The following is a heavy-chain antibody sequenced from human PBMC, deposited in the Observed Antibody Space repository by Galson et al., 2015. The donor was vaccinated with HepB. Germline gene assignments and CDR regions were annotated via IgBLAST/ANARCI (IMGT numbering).Heavy chain of an antibody. Sequence: QSGAEVKKPGESLRISCHDSGNTFTTYWINWVRQMPGKGLEWMGRIHPSDSYTTYSPSFQGHITVSIDKSINTAYLHWSSLKASDTAMYYCARQGPQLSTGYFDSWGQGTLVTVSS. CDR3: ARQGPQLSTGYFDS. V-gene: IGHV5-10-1*01. CDR2: IHPSDSYT. D-gene: IGHD2-2*01. J-gene: IGHJ4*02. CDR1: GNTFTTYW.